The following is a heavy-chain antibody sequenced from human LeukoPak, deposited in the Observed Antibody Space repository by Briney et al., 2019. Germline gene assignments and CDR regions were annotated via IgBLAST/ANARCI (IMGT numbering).Heavy chain of an antibody. CDR1: GGSFSGYY. V-gene: IGHV4-34*01. Sequence: SETLSLTCAVYGGSFSGYYWSWIRQPPGKGLEWIGEINHSGSTNYNPSLKSRVTISVDTSKNQFPLKLSSVTAADTAVYYCARGRPRPSTRFDYWGQGTLVTVSS. J-gene: IGHJ4*02. CDR2: INHSGST. CDR3: ARGRPRPSTRFDY.